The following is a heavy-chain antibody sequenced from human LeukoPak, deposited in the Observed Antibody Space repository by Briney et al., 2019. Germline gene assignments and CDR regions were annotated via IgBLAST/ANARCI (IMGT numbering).Heavy chain of an antibody. D-gene: IGHD3-3*01. CDR3: AREALRITIFGVTFRTFDP. J-gene: IGHJ5*02. CDR2: ISGSGGRT. Sequence: GGSLRLSCAASGFTFSNYAMSWVRQAPGKGLEWVSAISGSGGRTYYADSVKGRFTISRDNSKNTLYLQMNSLRAEDTAVYYCAREALRITIFGVTFRTFDPWGQGTLVTVSS. V-gene: IGHV3-23*01. CDR1: GFTFSNYA.